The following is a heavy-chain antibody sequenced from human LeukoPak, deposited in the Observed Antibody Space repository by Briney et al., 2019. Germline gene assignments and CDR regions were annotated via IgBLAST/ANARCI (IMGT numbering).Heavy chain of an antibody. J-gene: IGHJ4*02. V-gene: IGHV3-21*01. CDR1: GFTFSSYS. D-gene: IGHD7-27*01. Sequence: GGSLRLSCAASGFTFSSYSMNWVRQAPGKGLEWVSSISSGSTYMYYADSVKGRFTISRDNAKNSLYLQLSSLRAEDTAVYYCARDFTNWGQFVFDYWGQGTLVTVSS. CDR3: ARDFTNWGQFVFDY. CDR2: ISSGSTYM.